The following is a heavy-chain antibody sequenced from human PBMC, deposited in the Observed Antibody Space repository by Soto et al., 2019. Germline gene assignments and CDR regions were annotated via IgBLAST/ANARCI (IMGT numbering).Heavy chain of an antibody. CDR2: IKEDGSEK. J-gene: IGHJ4*02. CDR1: AFTFRNYW. V-gene: IGHV3-7*04. CDR3: AMASSSTSGAIDY. Sequence: EVQLVESGGGLVQPGGSLRLSCAASAFTFRNYWMSWVRQAPGKGLECVAKIKEDGSEKYYVDSVKGRFTISRDNAKNSVYLQMNSLTVEDTAMYYCAMASSSTSGAIDYWGQGTLVTVSS. D-gene: IGHD2-2*01.